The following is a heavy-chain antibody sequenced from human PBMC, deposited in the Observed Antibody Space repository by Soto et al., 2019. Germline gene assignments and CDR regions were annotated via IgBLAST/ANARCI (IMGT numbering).Heavy chain of an antibody. Sequence: GGSLRLSCAATAFTFSSYGMHWVRQAPGEGLEWVAGISDDGIHKFYADSVKGRFTIPRDNSRNTLYLQASSLRAEDTAVYYCANGRSKGLELPELGYWGQGTLVTVSS. V-gene: IGHV3-30*18. CDR2: ISDDGIHK. CDR1: AFTFSSYG. D-gene: IGHD1-7*01. CDR3: ANGRSKGLELPELGY. J-gene: IGHJ4*02.